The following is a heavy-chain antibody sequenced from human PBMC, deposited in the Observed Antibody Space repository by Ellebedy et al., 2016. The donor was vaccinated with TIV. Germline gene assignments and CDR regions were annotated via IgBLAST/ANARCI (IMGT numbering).Heavy chain of an antibody. CDR2: IYSSGST. CDR3: ARGLTAGSGNCFDP. J-gene: IGHJ5*02. CDR1: GGSISSYY. D-gene: IGHD6-13*01. V-gene: IGHV4-59*12. Sequence: SETLSLTCTVSGGSISSYYWSWIRQHPGKGLEWIGYIYSSGSTNYNPSLASRLNMSIDTSKNQFSLKLTSVTAADTAVYYCARGLTAGSGNCFDPWGQGTLVTVSS.